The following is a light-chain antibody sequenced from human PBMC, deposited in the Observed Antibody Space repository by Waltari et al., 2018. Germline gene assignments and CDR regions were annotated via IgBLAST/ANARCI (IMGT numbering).Light chain of an antibody. J-gene: IGLJ2*01. CDR3: LSPETRGSWV. V-gene: IGLV3-25*03. CDR1: ALPKKY. Sequence: SDELTQSPSVSLSPGQTARITGRRDALPKKYAYCYQQKPGHAPVLIIFKDRERPSGIPERFSGSTSGTTVTLTITGVQAEDEADYYCLSPETRGSWVFGGGTKLTVL. CDR2: KDR.